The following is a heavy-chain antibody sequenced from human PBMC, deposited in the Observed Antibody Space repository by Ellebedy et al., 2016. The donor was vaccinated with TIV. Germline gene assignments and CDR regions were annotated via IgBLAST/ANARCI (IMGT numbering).Heavy chain of an antibody. D-gene: IGHD3-22*01. CDR2: IDWDDDK. CDR3: ARIGHYYDSSGYYWDY. Sequence: SGPTLVKPTQTLTLTCTFSGFSLSTSGMCVSWIRQPPGKALEWLARIDWDDDKYYSTSLQTRLTISKDTSKNQVVLTMTNMDPVDTATYYCARIGHYYDSSGYYWDYWGQGTLVTVSS. CDR1: GFSLSTSGMC. J-gene: IGHJ4*02. V-gene: IGHV2-70*11.